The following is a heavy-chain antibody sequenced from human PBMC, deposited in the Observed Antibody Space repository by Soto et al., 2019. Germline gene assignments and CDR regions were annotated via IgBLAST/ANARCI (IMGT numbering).Heavy chain of an antibody. J-gene: IGHJ4*02. Sequence: SVKATCKASGGTFSSNAISWVRQAPGQGLEWMGGIIPIFGTANYAQKFQGRVTITADESTSTAYMELSSLRSEDTAVYYCARDRGNYYDSSGYYSQHTLDYWGQGTLVTVSS. CDR3: ARDRGNYYDSSGYYSQHTLDY. D-gene: IGHD3-22*01. V-gene: IGHV1-69*13. CDR1: GGTFSSNA. CDR2: IIPIFGTA.